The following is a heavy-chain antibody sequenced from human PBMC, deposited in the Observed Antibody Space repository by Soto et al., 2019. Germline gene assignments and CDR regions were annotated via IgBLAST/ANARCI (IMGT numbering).Heavy chain of an antibody. CDR3: ARAIPLLHGDIDY. CDR1: GYTFTGYY. D-gene: IGHD4-17*01. CDR2: INPNSGGT. V-gene: IGHV1-2*04. Sequence: ASVKVSCKASGYTFTGYYMHWVRQAPGQGLEWMGWINPNSGGTNYAQKFQGWVTMTRDTSISTAYMELSRLRSDDTAVYYCARAIPLLHGDIDYSAQGTLVTVSS. J-gene: IGHJ4*02.